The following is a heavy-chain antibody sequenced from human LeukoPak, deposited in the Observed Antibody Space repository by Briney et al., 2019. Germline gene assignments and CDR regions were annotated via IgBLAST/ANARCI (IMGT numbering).Heavy chain of an antibody. Sequence: ASETLSLTCTVSGGSISSSSYYWGWIRQPPGKGLEWIGSIYYSGSTYYNPSLKSRVTISVDTSKNQFSLKLSSVTAADTAVYYCASQRWELLGGDYWSQGTLVTVSS. J-gene: IGHJ4*02. CDR1: GGSISSSSYY. CDR3: ASQRWELLGGDY. D-gene: IGHD1-26*01. CDR2: IYYSGST. V-gene: IGHV4-39*01.